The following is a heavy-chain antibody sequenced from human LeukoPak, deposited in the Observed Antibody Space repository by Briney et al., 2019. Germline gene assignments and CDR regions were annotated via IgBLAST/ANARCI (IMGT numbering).Heavy chain of an antibody. Sequence: GGSLRLSCVVSGFTFSNYWMHWVRQAPGKGLVWVPRINSDDSSTTYADSVKGRFTISRDNAKSTLYLQMNSLRAEDTAVYYCTRDEPDYSFDYWGQGTLVTVSS. V-gene: IGHV3-74*01. CDR2: INSDDSST. J-gene: IGHJ4*02. D-gene: IGHD4/OR15-4a*01. CDR3: TRDEPDYSFDY. CDR1: GFTFSNYW.